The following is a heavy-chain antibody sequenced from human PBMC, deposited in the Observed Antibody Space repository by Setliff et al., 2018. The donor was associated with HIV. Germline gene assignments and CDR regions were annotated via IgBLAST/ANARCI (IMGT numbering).Heavy chain of an antibody. J-gene: IGHJ4*01. Sequence: PGGSLRLSCAAFGFTFSRDWMHWVRQGPGKGLVWVARINSDGFKTNHANSVRGRFTIFRDNAKNTLFLQMNSLRAEDTAMYYCARDRDGYNHWGHGTLVTVSS. CDR2: INSDGFKT. CDR1: GFTFSRDW. D-gene: IGHD5-12*01. CDR3: ARDRDGYNH. V-gene: IGHV3-74*01.